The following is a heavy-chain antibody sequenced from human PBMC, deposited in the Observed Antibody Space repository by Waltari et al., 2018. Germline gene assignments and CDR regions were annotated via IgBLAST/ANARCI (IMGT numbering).Heavy chain of an antibody. D-gene: IGHD3-22*01. CDR2: IVVGSGNT. CDR3: AAEYYYDSSGYYRSDAFDI. J-gene: IGHJ3*02. CDR1: GFTFTSSA. Sequence: QMQLVQSGPEVKKPGTSVKVSCKASGFTFTSSAVQWVRQARGQRLEWIGWIVVGSGNTNYAQKFQERVTITRDRSTSTAYMELSSLRSEDTAVYYCAAEYYYDSSGYYRSDAFDIWGQGTMVTVSS. V-gene: IGHV1-58*01.